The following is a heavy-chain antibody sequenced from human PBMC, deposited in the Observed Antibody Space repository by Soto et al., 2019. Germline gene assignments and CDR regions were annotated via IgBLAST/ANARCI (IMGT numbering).Heavy chain of an antibody. CDR2: ISAYNGNT. V-gene: IGHV1-18*01. Sequence: QVQLVQSGAEVKKPGASVKVSCKASGYTFTSYGIRWVRQAPGHGLEWMGWISAYNGNTNYAQKLQGRVTMTTETSTSTAYMELRSLRSDDTAVYYCARVFNFGASSGYSGFDYWGQGTLVTVSS. D-gene: IGHD3-22*01. CDR3: ARVFNFGASSGYSGFDY. CDR1: GYTFTSYG. J-gene: IGHJ4*02.